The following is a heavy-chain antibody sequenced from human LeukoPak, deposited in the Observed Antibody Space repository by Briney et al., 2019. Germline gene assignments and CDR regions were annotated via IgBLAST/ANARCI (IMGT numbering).Heavy chain of an antibody. CDR2: ISGSAGST. Sequence: PGGSLRLSCAASGFTFSTYAMSWVPQAPGKGLEWVSAISGSAGSTYYADSVKGRFTISRDNSKTTLYLQMHSLSAEDTAVYYCARGPMIVVVSGEWFDPWGQGPLVTVSS. CDR1: GFTFSTYA. D-gene: IGHD3-22*01. CDR3: ARGPMIVVVSGEWFDP. J-gene: IGHJ5*02. V-gene: IGHV3-23*01.